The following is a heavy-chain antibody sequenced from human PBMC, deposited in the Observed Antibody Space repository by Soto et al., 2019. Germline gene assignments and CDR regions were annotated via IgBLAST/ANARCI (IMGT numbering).Heavy chain of an antibody. D-gene: IGHD5-12*01. CDR2: INHSGST. CDR3: ARGGDIVATRNLDY. V-gene: IGHV4-34*01. CDR1: GGSFSGYY. J-gene: IGHJ4*02. Sequence: SETLSLTCAVYGGSFSGYYWSWIRQPPGKGLEWIGEINHSGSTNYNPSLKSRVTISVDTSKNQFSLKLSSVTAADTAVYYCARGGDIVATRNLDYWGQGTLVTVSS.